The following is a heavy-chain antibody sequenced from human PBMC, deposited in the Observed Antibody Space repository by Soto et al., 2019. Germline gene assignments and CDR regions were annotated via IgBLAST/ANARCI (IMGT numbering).Heavy chain of an antibody. CDR1: GYTFTSYY. J-gene: IGHJ5*02. CDR3: ARGPSQDLKFDP. V-gene: IGHV1-46*01. Sequence: QVQLVQSGAEVKKPGASVKVSCKASGYTFTSYYMHWVRQAPGQGLEWMGIINPSGGRTSYAQTFQGRGTMTRDTSTRTVYMELSSLRSEDTAVYYCARGPSQDLKFDPWGQGTLVTVSS. CDR2: INPSGGRT.